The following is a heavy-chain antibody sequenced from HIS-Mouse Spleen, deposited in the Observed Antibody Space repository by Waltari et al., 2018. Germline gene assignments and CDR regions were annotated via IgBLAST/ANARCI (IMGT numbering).Heavy chain of an antibody. J-gene: IGHJ5*02. CDR2: IKQDGSEK. Sequence: EVQLVESGGGLVQPGGSLRLSCAASCVICSSVWMIWVSQAPGKGLEWVANIKQDGSEKYYVDSVKGRFTISRDNAKNSLYLQMNSLRAEDTAVYYCARERRGPGWFDPWGQGTLVTVSS. CDR1: CVICSSVW. D-gene: IGHD5-12*01. CDR3: ARERRGPGWFDP. V-gene: IGHV3-7*01.